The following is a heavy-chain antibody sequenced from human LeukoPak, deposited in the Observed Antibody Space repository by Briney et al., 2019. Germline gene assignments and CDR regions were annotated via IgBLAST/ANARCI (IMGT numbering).Heavy chain of an antibody. CDR2: ISYDGSNK. CDR3: ARTAMVLHHFDY. Sequence: GGSLRLSCAASGFTFSSYAMHWVRQAPGKGLEWVAVISYDGSNKYYADSVTGRFTISRDNSKNTLYLQMNSLRAEDTAVYYCARTAMVLHHFDYWGQGTLVTVSS. D-gene: IGHD5-18*01. J-gene: IGHJ4*02. V-gene: IGHV3-30*04. CDR1: GFTFSSYA.